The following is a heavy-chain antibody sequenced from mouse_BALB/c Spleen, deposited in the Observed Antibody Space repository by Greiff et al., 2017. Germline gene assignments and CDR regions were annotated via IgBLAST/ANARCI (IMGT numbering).Heavy chain of an antibody. CDR1: GYSFTGYN. V-gene: IGHV1S135*01. CDR2: IDPYNGGT. D-gene: IGHD2-14*01. CDR3: ARGLYRYGSYAMDY. Sequence: VQLQQSGPELVKPGASVKISCKASGYSFTGYNMYWVKQSHRKSLEWIGYIDPYNGGTSYNQKSKGKATLTVDKSSSTAYMHLNSLTSEDSAIYYCARGLYRYGSYAMDYWGQGTSVTVSS. J-gene: IGHJ4*01.